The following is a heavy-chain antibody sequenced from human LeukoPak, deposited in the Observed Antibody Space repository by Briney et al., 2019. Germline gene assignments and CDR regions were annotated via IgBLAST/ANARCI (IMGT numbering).Heavy chain of an antibody. CDR1: GYTFTSYY. J-gene: IGHJ4*02. V-gene: IGHV1-2*06. CDR3: ARDFERPDF. Sequence: GASVKVSCKASGYTFTSYYIHWVRQAPGQGLEWMGRINPNSGGTNFAQKFQGRVTMTRDTSVSTAYMELTRLRSDDTAVYYCARDFERPDFWGQGTLVTVSS. CDR2: INPNSGGT.